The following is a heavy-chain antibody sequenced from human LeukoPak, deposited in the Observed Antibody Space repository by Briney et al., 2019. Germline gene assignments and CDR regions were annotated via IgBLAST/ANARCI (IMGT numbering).Heavy chain of an antibody. V-gene: IGHV1-18*01. CDR3: ARDMRHYRYYESDEYYFNFEY. D-gene: IGHD3-22*01. CDR2: ISANNGHT. Sequence: ASVRASCKASGYIFTSYGLSWVRQAPGQGLEWMGWISANNGHTHHAQKFQGRLTITRDMSTRTVDMELRSLRSDDTAVYYCARDMRHYRYYESDEYYFNFEYWGQGTLVTVSS. J-gene: IGHJ4*02. CDR1: GYIFTSYG.